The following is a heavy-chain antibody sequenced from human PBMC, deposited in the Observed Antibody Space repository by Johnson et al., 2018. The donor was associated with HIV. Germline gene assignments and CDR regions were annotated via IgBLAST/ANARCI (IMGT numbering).Heavy chain of an antibody. J-gene: IGHJ3*02. V-gene: IGHV3-48*03. CDR2: ISSSGSTI. Sequence: EVQLVESGGGLVQPGGSLRLSCAASGFTFSSYEMNWVRQAPGKGLEWVSYISSSGSTIYYADSVKGRFTISRDNAKNSLYLQMNSLRAEDTAVYYCARPGGDYSAFDIWGQGTMVTVSS. CDR1: GFTFSSYE. D-gene: IGHD4-17*01. CDR3: ARPGGDYSAFDI.